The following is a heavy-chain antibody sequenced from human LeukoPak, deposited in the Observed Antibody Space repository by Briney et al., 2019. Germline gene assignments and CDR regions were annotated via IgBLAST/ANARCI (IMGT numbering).Heavy chain of an antibody. CDR1: GFTFSSYS. CDR3: ARVLLERPGIDSFDI. V-gene: IGHV3-48*01. D-gene: IGHD1-1*01. Sequence: GASLRLSCAASGFTFSSYSMEWVRQAPGKGLEWVSHISSSWSTIYYADSVKGRFTISRDNAKNSLYLQMNSLRAEDTAVYYCARVLLERPGIDSFDIWGQGTTVTVSS. CDR2: ISSSWSTI. J-gene: IGHJ3*02.